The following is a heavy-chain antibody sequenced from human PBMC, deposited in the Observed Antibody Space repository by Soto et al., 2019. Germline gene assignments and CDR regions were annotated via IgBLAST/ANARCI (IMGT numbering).Heavy chain of an antibody. J-gene: IGHJ6*02. CDR3: ARGQRGYSYGYYYGMDV. D-gene: IGHD5-18*01. V-gene: IGHV1-69*06. CDR2: IIPIFGTA. CDR1: GGTFSSYA. Sequence: SVKVSCKASGGTFSSYAISWVRQAPGQGLEWMGGIIPIFGTANYAQKFQGRVTITADKSTSTAYMELSSLRSEDTAVYYCARGQRGYSYGYYYGMDVWGQGTTVTVSS.